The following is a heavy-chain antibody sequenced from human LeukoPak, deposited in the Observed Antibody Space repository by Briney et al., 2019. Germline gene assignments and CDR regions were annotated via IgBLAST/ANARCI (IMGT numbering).Heavy chain of an antibody. V-gene: IGHV1-69*01. D-gene: IGHD2-2*01. CDR1: GGTFSSYA. CDR3: ASRLYCSNTRCRNFPFAY. CDR2: IIPIFSTA. J-gene: IGHJ4*02. Sequence: SVKVSCKASGGTFSSYAINWLRQAPGQGLEWMGGIIPIFSTANYAQKFQDRVTITADESTSTAYMELSSLRSEDTAIYYCASRLYCSNTRCRNFPFAYWGQGTLVTVSS.